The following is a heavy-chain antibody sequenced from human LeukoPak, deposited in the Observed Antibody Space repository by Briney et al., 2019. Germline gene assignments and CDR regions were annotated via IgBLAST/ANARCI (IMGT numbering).Heavy chain of an antibody. CDR1: GVSISSGDYY. CDR2: IYYSGST. Sequence: SQTLSLTCTVSGVSISSGDYYWSWLRQPPGKGLEWIGSIYYSGSTYYNPSLKSRVTISVDTSKNQFSLKLSSVTAADTAVYYCASTYSSSWYAAGDIWGQGTMVTVSS. D-gene: IGHD6-13*01. J-gene: IGHJ3*02. V-gene: IGHV4-39*07. CDR3: ASTYSSSWYAAGDI.